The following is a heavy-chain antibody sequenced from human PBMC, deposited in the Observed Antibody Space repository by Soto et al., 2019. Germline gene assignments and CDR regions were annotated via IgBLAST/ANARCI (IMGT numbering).Heavy chain of an antibody. Sequence: ASVKVSCKASGYTFTSYGISWVRQAPGQGLEWMGWISAYNGNTNYAQKLQGRVTMTTDTSTSTAYMELRSLRAEDTAVYYCERRITGAKDRFYYFDHWGQGTLVTVSS. CDR1: GYTFTSYG. CDR3: ERRITGAKDRFYYFDH. D-gene: IGHD1-20*01. V-gene: IGHV1-18*01. CDR2: ISAYNGNT. J-gene: IGHJ4*02.